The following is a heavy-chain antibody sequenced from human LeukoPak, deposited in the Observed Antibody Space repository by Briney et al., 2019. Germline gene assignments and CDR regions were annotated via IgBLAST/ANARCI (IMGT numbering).Heavy chain of an antibody. Sequence: SETLSLTCFVSGGSISGYYWSWIRQTPGKGLEWIGYIYSSGSTNYNPSLKSRVTISVDTSKNQFSLKLSSVTAADTAVYYCARGAYCGGDCYPGNHYYYYYYMDVWGKGTTVTISS. J-gene: IGHJ6*03. CDR1: GGSISGYY. V-gene: IGHV4-59*01. CDR2: IYSSGST. CDR3: ARGAYCGGDCYPGNHYYYYYYMDV. D-gene: IGHD2-21*02.